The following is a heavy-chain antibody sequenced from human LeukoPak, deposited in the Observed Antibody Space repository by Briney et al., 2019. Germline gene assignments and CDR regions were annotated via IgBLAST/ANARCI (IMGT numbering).Heavy chain of an antibody. CDR2: IISTGSYT. V-gene: IGHV3-11*03. D-gene: IGHD2-21*02. J-gene: IGHJ4*01. CDR1: VXMLTVYY. Sequence: GSPRLSCEPPVXMLTVYYMSSFPPAPRKGLEWLVYIISTGSYTTYPDTLRGRFTISRDNAKNLLFLQMDNLRTDDTAVYYCARKLGGAQCGGDCFFDHWGQGTRVAVSS. CDR3: ARKLGGAQCGGDCFFDH.